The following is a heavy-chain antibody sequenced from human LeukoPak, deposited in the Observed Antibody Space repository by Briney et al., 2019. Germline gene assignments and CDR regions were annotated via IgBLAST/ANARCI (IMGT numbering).Heavy chain of an antibody. CDR3: ARVGATGYFDY. Sequence: SETLSLTCTVSGGSISSYYWSWIRQPPGKGLEWIGYIYYSGSTNSNPSLKSRVTISVDTSKNQFSLKLSSVTAADTAVYYCARVGATGYFDYWGQGTLVTVSS. D-gene: IGHD1-26*01. V-gene: IGHV4-59*08. CDR1: GGSISSYY. CDR2: IYYSGST. J-gene: IGHJ4*02.